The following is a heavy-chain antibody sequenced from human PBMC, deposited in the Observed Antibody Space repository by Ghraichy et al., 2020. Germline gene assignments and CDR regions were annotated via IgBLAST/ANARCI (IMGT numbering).Heavy chain of an antibody. Sequence: GGSLRLSYTASGFTFKTFGMNWVRQAPGKGLEWISYIGYGGNMISDADSVKGRFTISRDDARNSLYLQMDSLTDEDTAVYYCARSSRDLYCSVSSCYFDYWGQGTLVPVSS. J-gene: IGHJ4*02. V-gene: IGHV3-48*02. D-gene: IGHD2-15*01. CDR2: IGYGGNMI. CDR3: ARSSRDLYCSVSSCYFDY. CDR1: GFTFKTFG.